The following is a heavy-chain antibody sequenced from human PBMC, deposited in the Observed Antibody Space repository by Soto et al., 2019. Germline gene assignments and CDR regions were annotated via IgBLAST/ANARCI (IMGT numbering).Heavy chain of an antibody. J-gene: IGHJ6*02. CDR3: ARETGIAAAGTVDYYYGMDV. CDR2: INPNSGGT. D-gene: IGHD6-13*01. CDR1: GYTFTGYY. V-gene: IGHV1-2*04. Sequence: ASVKVSCKASGYTFTGYYMHWVRQAPGQGLEWMGWINPNSGGTNYAQKFQGWVTMTRDTSISTAYMELSRLRSDDTAVYYCARETGIAAAGTVDYYYGMDVWGQGTTVTV.